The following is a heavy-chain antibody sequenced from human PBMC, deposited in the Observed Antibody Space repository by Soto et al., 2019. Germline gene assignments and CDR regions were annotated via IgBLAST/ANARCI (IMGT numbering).Heavy chain of an antibody. V-gene: IGHV4-59*01. CDR2: IHYSGST. CDR3: AKYRRTDAEGYSFDY. CDR1: GGSISGSY. D-gene: IGHD2-15*01. J-gene: IGHJ4*02. Sequence: SETLSLPCTASGGSISGSYWSWIRQTPGKVLEWIGYIHYSGSTNYNPSLKSRVTMSVDSAKNQFSLVLNSVSAADTAVYFCAKYRRTDAEGYSFDYWGQGALVT.